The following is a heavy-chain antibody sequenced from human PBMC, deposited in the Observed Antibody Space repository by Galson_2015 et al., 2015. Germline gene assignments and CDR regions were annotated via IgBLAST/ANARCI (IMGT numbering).Heavy chain of an antibody. CDR1: GDSVSSNSAA. CDR2: TYYRSKWYN. J-gene: IGHJ6*02. D-gene: IGHD6-13*01. Sequence: CAISGDSVSSNSAAWNWIRQSPSRGLEWLGRTYYRSKWYNDYAVSVKSRITINPDTSKNQFSLQLNSVTPEDTAVYYCARQAYSSSGYYYYGMDVWGQGTTVTVSS. V-gene: IGHV6-1*01. CDR3: ARQAYSSSGYYYYGMDV.